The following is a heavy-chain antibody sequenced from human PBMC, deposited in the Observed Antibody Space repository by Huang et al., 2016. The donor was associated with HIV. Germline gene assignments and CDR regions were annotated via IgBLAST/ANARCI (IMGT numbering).Heavy chain of an antibody. Sequence: EMQLVQSGPEMKKPGESLRISCKASGYTFTSYWIGWVRQMPGKGLECMGIIYLGDSDAKDSPSFEGQVTFSVDKSINTAYLQLTNVRAADTATYYCARLTGDSDFWNSYYKRYWYVDLWGRGTLVAVSS. CDR2: IYLGDSDA. V-gene: IGHV5-51*01. J-gene: IGHJ2*01. CDR3: ARLTGDSDFWNSYYKRYWYVDL. D-gene: IGHD3-3*01. CDR1: GYTFTSYW.